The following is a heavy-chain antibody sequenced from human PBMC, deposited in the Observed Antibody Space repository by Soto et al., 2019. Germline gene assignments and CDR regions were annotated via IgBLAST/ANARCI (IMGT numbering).Heavy chain of an antibody. J-gene: IGHJ4*02. CDR1: GFTFSSYE. CDR2: ISSGGSTI. V-gene: IGHV3-48*03. D-gene: IGHD3-16*02. CDR3: ARDDSGYPSYFHY. Sequence: EVQLVESGGGLVQPGGSLRLSCAASGFTFSSYEVNWVRQAPGKGLEWVSYISSGGSTIYYADSVRGRFTISRDNAKNSLYLQKNSLRAEDTAVYYCARDDSGYPSYFHYWGQGTLVTVSS.